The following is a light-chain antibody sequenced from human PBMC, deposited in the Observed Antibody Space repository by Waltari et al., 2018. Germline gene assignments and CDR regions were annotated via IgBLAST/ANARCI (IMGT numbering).Light chain of an antibody. CDR1: NSDVGSSNY. V-gene: IGLV2-14*01. CDR2: EVT. CDR3: SSYAGNDLVI. Sequence: QSALTQPASVSGSPGQSITISCTGTNSDVGSSNYVPWYQPHPGKAPKLMIYEVTNRPSGLSNRFSGSKSGNTASLTITELQAEDEADYYCSSYAGNDLVIFGGGTKLTVL. J-gene: IGLJ2*01.